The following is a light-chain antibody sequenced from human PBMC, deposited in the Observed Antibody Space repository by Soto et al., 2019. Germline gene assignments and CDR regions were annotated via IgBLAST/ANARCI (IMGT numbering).Light chain of an antibody. J-gene: IGKJ2*01. CDR3: QQYNKWPPYT. Sequence: EIVMTQSPANLSVSPGERATLSCRASQSVSSNLAWYQQKPGQGPRLLIYGASTRATGIPARFSGGGSGTEFTLTISSLQSEDFAVYYCQQYNKWPPYTFGQGTKVEIK. CDR1: QSVSSN. CDR2: GAS. V-gene: IGKV3-15*01.